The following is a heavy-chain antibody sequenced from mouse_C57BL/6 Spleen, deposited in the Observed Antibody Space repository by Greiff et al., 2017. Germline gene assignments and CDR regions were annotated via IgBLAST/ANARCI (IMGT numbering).Heavy chain of an antibody. D-gene: IGHD6-1*01. CDR2: IHPNSGST. V-gene: IGHV1-64*01. Sequence: QVQLQQPGAELVKPGASVKLSCKASGYTFTSYWMHWVKQRPGQGLKWIGMIHPNSGSTNYNEKFKSKATLTVDKSSSTAYMQLSSLTSEDSAVYYCAREGGSSFDYWGQGTTLTVSS. J-gene: IGHJ2*01. CDR3: AREGGSSFDY. CDR1: GYTFTSYW.